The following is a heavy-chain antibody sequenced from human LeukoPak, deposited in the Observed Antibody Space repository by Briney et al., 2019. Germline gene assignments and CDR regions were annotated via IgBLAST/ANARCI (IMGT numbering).Heavy chain of an antibody. D-gene: IGHD1-26*01. J-gene: IGHJ3*02. CDR3: ARDPSYRGFDAFDI. V-gene: IGHV3-7*01. CDR2: IKQDGSEK. CDR1: GFTFSSYW. Sequence: TGGSLRLSCAASGFTFSSYWMSWVRQAPGKGLEWVANIKQDGSEKYYVDSVKGRFTISRDNAKNSLYLQMNSLRAEDTAVYYCARDPSYRGFDAFDIWGQGTMVTVSS.